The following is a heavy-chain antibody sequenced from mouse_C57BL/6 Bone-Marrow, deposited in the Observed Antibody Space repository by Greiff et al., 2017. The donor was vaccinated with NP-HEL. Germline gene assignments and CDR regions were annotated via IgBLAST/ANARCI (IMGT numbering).Heavy chain of an antibody. CDR1: GYTFTSYW. J-gene: IGHJ4*01. Sequence: QVQLQQPGAELVMPGASVKLSCKASGYTFTSYWMHWVKQRPGQGLEWIGEIDPSDSYTNYNQKFKGKSTLTVDKSSSTAYMQLSSLTSEDSAVYYCARLGSSSYYYAMDYWGQGTSVTVSS. CDR2: IDPSDSYT. CDR3: ARLGSSSYYYAMDY. D-gene: IGHD1-1*01. V-gene: IGHV1-69*01.